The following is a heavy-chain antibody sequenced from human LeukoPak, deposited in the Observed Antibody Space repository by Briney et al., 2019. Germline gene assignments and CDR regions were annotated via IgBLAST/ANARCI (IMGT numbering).Heavy chain of an antibody. J-gene: IGHJ4*02. CDR1: GFTFSNAW. CDR3: AKDRRRWLVRRNQPYYFDY. V-gene: IGHV3-7*01. Sequence: GGSLRLSCAASGFTFSNAWMSWVRQAPGKGLEWVANIKRDGTEKYYVDSVKGRFTISRDNAKKSLYLQMNSLRAEDTAVYYCAKDRRRWLVRRNQPYYFDYWGQGTLVTVSS. D-gene: IGHD6-19*01. CDR2: IKRDGTEK.